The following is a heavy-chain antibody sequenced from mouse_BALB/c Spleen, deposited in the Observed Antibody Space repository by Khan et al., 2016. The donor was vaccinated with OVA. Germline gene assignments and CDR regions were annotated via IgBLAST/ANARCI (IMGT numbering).Heavy chain of an antibody. J-gene: IGHJ1*01. Sequence: QIQLVQSGPELKKPGETVKISCKASGYTFTNYGMNWVKQAPGKGLKWMGWINTYTGEPTYADDFKARFVFSLETSASTAYLQISNLKNEDMTTYFCARISSYWYSDVWGAGTTVTVSS. V-gene: IGHV9-1*02. CDR1: GYTFTNYG. D-gene: IGHD6-2*01. CDR2: INTYTGEP. CDR3: ARISSYWYSDV.